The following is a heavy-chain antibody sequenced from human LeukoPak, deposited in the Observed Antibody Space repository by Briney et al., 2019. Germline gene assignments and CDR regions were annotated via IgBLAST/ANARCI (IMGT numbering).Heavy chain of an antibody. Sequence: GSSVKVSCKASGGTFSSYAISWVRQAPGQGLEWMGGIIPIFGTANYAQKFQGRVTLTADEATSTAYMELSSRRSEDTAVYYCASTRKWFGELSFDYWGQGPLVTVSS. CDR2: IIPIFGTA. D-gene: IGHD3-10*01. V-gene: IGHV1-69*01. CDR3: ASTRKWFGELSFDY. CDR1: GGTFSSYA. J-gene: IGHJ4*02.